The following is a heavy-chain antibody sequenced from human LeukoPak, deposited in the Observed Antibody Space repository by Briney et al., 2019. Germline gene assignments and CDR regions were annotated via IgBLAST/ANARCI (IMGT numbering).Heavy chain of an antibody. CDR2: ISGSGGST. CDR3: AKDGGVDAAMLRFYYYYYYMDV. V-gene: IGHV3-23*01. J-gene: IGHJ6*03. D-gene: IGHD5-18*01. Sequence: PGGSLRLSCTVSGFTVSSNSMSWVRQAPGKGLEWVSAISGSGGSTYYADSVKGRFTISRDNSKNTLYLQMNSLRAEDTAVYYCAKDGGVDAAMLRFYYYYYYMDVWGKGTTVTISS. CDR1: GFTVSSNS.